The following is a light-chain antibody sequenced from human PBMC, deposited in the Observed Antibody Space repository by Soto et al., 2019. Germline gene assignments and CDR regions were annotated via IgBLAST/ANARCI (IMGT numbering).Light chain of an antibody. J-gene: IGKJ5*01. V-gene: IGKV3-20*01. CDR3: QQYGTSEII. CDR1: QTVRNNY. Sequence: EFVLTQSPGTLSSSPGERATLSCRASQTVRNNYLAWYQQKPGQAPRLLIYDTSSRATGVPDRYSASGSGTDFTLTISRLEPEDFAVFFCQQYGTSEIIFGQGTRLEIK. CDR2: DTS.